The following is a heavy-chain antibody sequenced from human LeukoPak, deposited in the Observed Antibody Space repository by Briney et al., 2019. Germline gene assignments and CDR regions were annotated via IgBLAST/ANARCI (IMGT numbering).Heavy chain of an antibody. J-gene: IGHJ4*02. CDR1: GFSFSSYG. CDR2: IRYDGSKK. D-gene: IGHD1-26*01. CDR3: AKDTSWIKRSYGFDH. V-gene: IGHV3-30*02. Sequence: GGSLRLSCAASGFSFSSYGMHWVRQAPGKGLEWVAFIRYDGSKKYYADSVKGRFTISRGNFKNTLDLQMDTLRAEDTAVYYCAKDTSWIKRSYGFDHWGQGALVIVSP.